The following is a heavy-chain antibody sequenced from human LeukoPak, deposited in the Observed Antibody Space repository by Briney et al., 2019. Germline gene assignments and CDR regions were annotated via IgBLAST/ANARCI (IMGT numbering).Heavy chain of an antibody. D-gene: IGHD6-13*01. CDR2: INTDGNEK. V-gene: IGHV3-7*01. CDR3: SGRDSSRSPRAY. Sequence: GGSLRLSCAASGLTFTDFWMNWVRLAPGRGLEGLANINTDGNEKYYVDSVKGRFAMSRDNAKNEVYLEMNSLRAEDTGVYYCSGRDSSRSPRAYWGQGTLVSVSS. J-gene: IGHJ4*02. CDR1: GLTFTDFW.